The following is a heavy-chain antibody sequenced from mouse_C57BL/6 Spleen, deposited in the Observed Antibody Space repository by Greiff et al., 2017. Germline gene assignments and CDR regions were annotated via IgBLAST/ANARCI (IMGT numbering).Heavy chain of an antibody. CDR3: ARDRPLYYYGSSYAMDY. CDR2: INYDGSST. V-gene: IGHV5-16*01. J-gene: IGHJ4*01. Sequence: EVKLMESEGGLVQPGSSMKLSCTASGFTFSDYYMAWVRQVPEKGLEWVANINYDGSSTYYLDSLKSRFIISRDNAKNILYLQMSSLKSEDTATYYCARDRPLYYYGSSYAMDYWGQGTSVTVSS. D-gene: IGHD1-1*01. CDR1: GFTFSDYY.